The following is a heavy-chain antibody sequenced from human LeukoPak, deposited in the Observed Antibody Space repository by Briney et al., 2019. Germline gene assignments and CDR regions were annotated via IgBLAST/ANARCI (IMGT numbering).Heavy chain of an antibody. CDR2: VKSDGSNP. CDR3: ARDIVSGSGSLDY. Sequence: QPGGSLRLSCAASRFSFSNYWMHWVRQAPGKGLVWVSCVKSDGSNPSYADSVKGRFTIPRDNAENMLYLQMNTLGAEDTAVYYCARDIVSGSGSLDYWGQGTLVTVSS. J-gene: IGHJ4*02. D-gene: IGHD3-10*01. CDR1: RFSFSNYW. V-gene: IGHV3-74*01.